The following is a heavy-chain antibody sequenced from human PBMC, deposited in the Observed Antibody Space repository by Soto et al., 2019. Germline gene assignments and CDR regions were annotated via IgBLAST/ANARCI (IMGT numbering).Heavy chain of an antibody. CDR3: ARHKDHADWRDP. V-gene: IGHV4-39*01. CDR2: VDEGGRT. Sequence: QLQLQESGPGLVKHSETLSLTCSVSGGSISSETYNWGWIRQPPGKGLEWLAIVDEGGRTFYNPSLRSRVTLSVDTSKNQFSRRFSSVTAADTAVYYCARHKDHADWRDPWGQGTLVTVSS. J-gene: IGHJ5*02. CDR1: GGSISSETYN.